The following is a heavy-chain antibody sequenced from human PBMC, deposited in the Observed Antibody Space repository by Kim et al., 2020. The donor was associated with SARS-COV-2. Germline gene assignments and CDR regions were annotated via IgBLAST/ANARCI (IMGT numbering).Heavy chain of an antibody. CDR2: INHSGST. V-gene: IGHV4-34*01. D-gene: IGHD2-15*01. J-gene: IGHJ6*02. CDR1: GGSFSGYY. CDR3: ARIPRRYCSGGSCYSGSYIYYYGMDV. Sequence: SETLSLTCAVYGGSFSGYYWSWIRQPPGKGLEWIGEINHSGSTNYNPSLKSRVTISVDTSKNQFSLKLSSVTAADTAVYYCARIPRRYCSGGSCYSGSYIYYYGMDVWGQGTTVTVSS.